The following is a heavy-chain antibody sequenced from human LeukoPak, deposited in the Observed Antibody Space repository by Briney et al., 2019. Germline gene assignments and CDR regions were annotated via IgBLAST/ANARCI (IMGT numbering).Heavy chain of an antibody. CDR3: AKDADYGDYFEFGY. CDR2: ISGSGGST. D-gene: IGHD4-17*01. V-gene: IGHV3-23*01. CDR1: GFTFSSYG. J-gene: IGHJ4*02. Sequence: LPGGSPRLSCAASGFTFSSYGMSWVRQAPGKGLEWVSAISGSGGSTYYADSVKGRFTISRDNSKNTLYLQMNSLRAEDTAVYYCAKDADYGDYFEFGYWGQGTLVTVSS.